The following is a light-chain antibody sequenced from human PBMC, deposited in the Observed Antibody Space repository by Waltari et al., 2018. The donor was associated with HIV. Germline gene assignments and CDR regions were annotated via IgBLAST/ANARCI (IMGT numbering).Light chain of an antibody. CDR2: DTS. V-gene: IGLV7-46*01. CDR1: TGAVPSGHY. Sequence: QAVVTQEPSLTVSPGGPVTLTCGSSTGAVPSGHYPSWFQQKPGQAPRTLIYDTSNKHSWTPARFSGSLLGGKAALTLSGAQPEDEAEYYCLLSYSGARPVVFGGGTKLTVL. J-gene: IGLJ2*01. CDR3: LLSYSGARPVV.